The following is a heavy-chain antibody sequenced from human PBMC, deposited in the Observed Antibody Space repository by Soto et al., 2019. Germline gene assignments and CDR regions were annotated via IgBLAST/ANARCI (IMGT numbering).Heavy chain of an antibody. V-gene: IGHV3-53*01. CDR3: ARDQYYYDSSEKPWYFDL. CDR1: GFTVSSNY. Sequence: GGSLRLSCAASGFTVSSNYMSWVRQAPGKGLEWVSVIYSGGSTYYADSVKGRFTISRDNSKNTLYLQMNSLRAEDTAVYYCARDQYYYDSSEKPWYFDLWGRGTLVTVSS. D-gene: IGHD3-22*01. CDR2: IYSGGST. J-gene: IGHJ2*01.